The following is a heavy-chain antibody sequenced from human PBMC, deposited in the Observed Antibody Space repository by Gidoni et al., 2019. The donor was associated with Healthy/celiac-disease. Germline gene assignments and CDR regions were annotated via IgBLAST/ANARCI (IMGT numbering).Heavy chain of an antibody. CDR2: IYY. CDR1: GGSISSSSYY. V-gene: IGHV4-39*01. Sequence: QLQLQESGPGLVKPSETLSLTCTVSGGSISSSSYYWGWIRQPPGKGLEWIGSIYYSRVTISVDTSKNQFSPKLSSVTAADTAVYYCARHPRRDMRGQYCSGGSCYYFDYWGQGTLVTVSS. D-gene: IGHD2-15*01. CDR3: ARHPRRDMRGQYCSGGSCYYFDY. J-gene: IGHJ4*02.